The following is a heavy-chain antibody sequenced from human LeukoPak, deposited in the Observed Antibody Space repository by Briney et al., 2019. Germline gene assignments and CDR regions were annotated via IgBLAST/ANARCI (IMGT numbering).Heavy chain of an antibody. V-gene: IGHV3-33*03. CDR3: AKDVGSNSLYNWFDP. CDR2: IQYDGSNS. J-gene: IGHJ5*02. CDR1: GFTFSTSA. Sequence: GGSLRLSCTASGFTFSTSAMHWVRQAPGKGLEWVAAIQYDGSNSFYLDSVRGRFTISRDNSKNTLFLQMNSLGGDDTAVYYCAKDVGSNSLYNWFDPWGQGTLVTVSS. D-gene: IGHD2-15*01.